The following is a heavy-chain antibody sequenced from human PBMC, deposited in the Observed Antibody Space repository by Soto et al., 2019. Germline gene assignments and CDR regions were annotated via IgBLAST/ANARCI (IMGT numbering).Heavy chain of an antibody. V-gene: IGHV4-4*02. CDR1: GDSINSNYC. Sequence: QAQLQESGPGLVRPSGTLSLTCAVSGDSINSNYCWTWVRQPPGKGLEWIAEIYYSGGTSYNPSLKSRVTISMDKSKNQFSLNLPSVTAADTAMYYCARDTGWGLGYWGQGTLVTVSS. D-gene: IGHD6-19*01. CDR2: IYYSGGT. CDR3: ARDTGWGLGY. J-gene: IGHJ4*02.